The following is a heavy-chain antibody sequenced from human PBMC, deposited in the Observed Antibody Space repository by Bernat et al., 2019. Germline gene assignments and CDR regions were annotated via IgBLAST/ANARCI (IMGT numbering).Heavy chain of an antibody. D-gene: IGHD4-17*01. V-gene: IGHV3-23*04. J-gene: IGHJ4*02. CDR3: AKNVDYGDYPLLY. Sequence: EVQLVEPGGGLVQPGGSLRLSCAASGFTFSSYAMSWVRQAPGKGLEWVPAISGSGGSTYYADSVKGRFIISRDNSKNTLYLQMNGLRAEDTAVYYCAKNVDYGDYPLLYWGQGTLVTVSS. CDR1: GFTFSSYA. CDR2: ISGSGGST.